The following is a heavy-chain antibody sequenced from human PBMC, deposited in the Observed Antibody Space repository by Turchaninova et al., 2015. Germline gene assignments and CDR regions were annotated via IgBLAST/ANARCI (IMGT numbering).Heavy chain of an antibody. Sequence: QVQLQQSGPGLVKPSGTMSLTSAVSGGSISGSNWWSWVRQSPGKGLEWIGEIYHNGSTNYNPSLKSRVTVSIDKSKYQFSLRLYSVTAADTAVYFCATARTTRGNFDHWGQGTLVTVSS. CDR2: IYHNGST. CDR1: GGSISGSNW. J-gene: IGHJ4*02. CDR3: ATARTTRGNFDH. V-gene: IGHV4-4*02. D-gene: IGHD1-7*01.